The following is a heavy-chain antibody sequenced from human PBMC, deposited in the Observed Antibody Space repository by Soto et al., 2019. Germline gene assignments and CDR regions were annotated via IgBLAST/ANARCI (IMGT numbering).Heavy chain of an antibody. J-gene: IGHJ4*01. Sequence: EVQLVESGGGLVEPGGSLRLSCAASGFIFSTAWINWVRQAPGKGLEWVGRIKSRIDGGTTDFAASGKGRFAISRDDSQDTMFLQMNSLKSEDTAVYYCTTDCHFSTRLVRFDLWGRGTLVTVSS. V-gene: IGHV3-15*07. CDR3: TTDCHFSTRLVRFDL. D-gene: IGHD3-3*02. CDR1: GFIFSTAW. CDR2: IKSRIDGGTT.